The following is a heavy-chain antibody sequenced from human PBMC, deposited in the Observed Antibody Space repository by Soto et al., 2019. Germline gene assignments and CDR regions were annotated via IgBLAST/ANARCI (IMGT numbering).Heavy chain of an antibody. D-gene: IGHD6-6*01. J-gene: IGHJ4*02. CDR2: ISQSGHT. CDR1: SGTFSGYY. Sequence: SETLSLTCSIYSGTFSGYYWSWIRPPPGTGLEWIGEISQSGHTNYSPSLKSRVSISIDPSKKQFSLNLASVSAADPAVYYCPRAAKVSRSSQTRPDFWGQGTLVTVSS. V-gene: IGHV4-34*01. CDR3: PRAAKVSRSSQTRPDF.